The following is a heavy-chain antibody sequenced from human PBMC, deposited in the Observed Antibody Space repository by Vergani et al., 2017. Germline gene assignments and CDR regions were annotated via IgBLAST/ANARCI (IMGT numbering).Heavy chain of an antibody. J-gene: IGHJ3*02. D-gene: IGHD2-15*01. CDR2: IRYDDSRNK. CDR3: AKDFVPGGAFDI. CDR1: GFTFNNSN. Sequence: QVQLVESGGGVVQPGESLRLSCAASTSGFTFNNSNMHWVRQAPGKGLEWVAFIRYDDSRNKYYAASVQGRFIISRDNSKNTVFLQMNSLRPEDTALYYCAKDFVPGGAFDIWGQGTMVTVSS. V-gene: IGHV3-30*02.